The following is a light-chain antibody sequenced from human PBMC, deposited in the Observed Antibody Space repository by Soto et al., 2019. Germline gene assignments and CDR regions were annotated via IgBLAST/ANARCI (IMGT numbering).Light chain of an antibody. CDR1: SSNIGSTT. J-gene: IGLJ3*02. Sequence: QSVLTQPPSASGTPGQRVTIACSGSSSNIGSTTVKWYQQLPGTAPKLLIYNNNQRPSGVPDRFSGSKSGTSASLAISGLQSEDEADYYCVAWDDSLNGVVFGGGTKLTVL. CDR3: VAWDDSLNGVV. CDR2: NNN. V-gene: IGLV1-44*01.